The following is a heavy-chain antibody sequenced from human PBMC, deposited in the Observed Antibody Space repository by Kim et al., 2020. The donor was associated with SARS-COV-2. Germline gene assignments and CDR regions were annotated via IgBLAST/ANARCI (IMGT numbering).Heavy chain of an antibody. Sequence: GGSLRLSCAASGFTFDDYAMHWVRQAPGKGLEWVSGISWNSGSIGYADSVKGRFTISRDNAKNSLYLQMNSLRAEDTALYYCAKDGSSSWYEGWFDPWGQGTLVTVSS. CDR2: ISWNSGSI. CDR3: AKDGSSSWYEGWFDP. J-gene: IGHJ5*02. CDR1: GFTFDDYA. V-gene: IGHV3-9*01. D-gene: IGHD6-13*01.